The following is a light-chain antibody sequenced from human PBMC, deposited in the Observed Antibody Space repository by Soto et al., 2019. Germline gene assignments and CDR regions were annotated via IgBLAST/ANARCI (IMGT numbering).Light chain of an antibody. V-gene: IGLV2-11*01. CDR2: DVT. Sequence: ALTQPRSVSGSPGQSVTISCSGTSSDLGAYNFVSWYQHHPGRAPKLMIYDVTLRPSGVPYRFSGSKSGNTASLTISGLQAEDEADYYCCSYAGSFTWVFGGGTKVTVL. CDR3: CSYAGSFTWV. CDR1: SSDLGAYNF. J-gene: IGLJ3*02.